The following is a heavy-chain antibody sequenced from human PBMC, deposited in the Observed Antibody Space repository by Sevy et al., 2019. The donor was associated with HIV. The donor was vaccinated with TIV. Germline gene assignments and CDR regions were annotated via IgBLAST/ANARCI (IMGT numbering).Heavy chain of an antibody. CDR2: IGSRGADT. Sequence: GGSLRLSCAASGFTFSNYEMYWVRQAPGKGLEWVATIGSRGADTRYADSVRGRFAISRDDSENTVFLQMSSLRADDTAIYYCAKPPGLVPMAGDYWGQGTVVTVSS. V-gene: IGHV3-23*01. CDR3: AKPPGLVPMAGDY. CDR1: GFTFSNYE. J-gene: IGHJ4*02. D-gene: IGHD6-6*01.